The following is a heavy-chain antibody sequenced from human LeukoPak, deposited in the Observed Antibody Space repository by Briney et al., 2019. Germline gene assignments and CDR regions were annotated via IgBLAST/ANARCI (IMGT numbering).Heavy chain of an antibody. V-gene: IGHV3-23*01. CDR3: ARESGHTYDYCDY. Sequence: GRSLRLSSAASGFTFSDYAMIWVRQAPGKGLEWVSAISGSAGTTYYADSVKGRFTISRVNSKNTLYLQMNSLRVEDTAVYYCARESGHTYDYCDYWGRGTLVTVSS. J-gene: IGHJ4*01. CDR2: ISGSAGTT. D-gene: IGHD5-18*01. CDR1: GFTFSDYA.